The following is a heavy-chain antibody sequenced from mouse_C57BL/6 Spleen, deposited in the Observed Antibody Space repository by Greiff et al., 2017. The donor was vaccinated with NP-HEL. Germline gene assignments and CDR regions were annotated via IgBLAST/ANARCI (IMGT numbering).Heavy chain of an antibody. D-gene: IGHD2-3*01. Sequence: QVQLQQPGAELVKPGASVKLSCKASGYTFTSYWMHWVKQRPGRGLEWIGRIDPNSGGTKYNEKFKSKATLTVDKPSSTAYMQLSSLTSEDSAVYYGARESLKGFYDGYPWFAYWGQGTLVTVSA. CDR2: IDPNSGGT. CDR3: ARESLKGFYDGYPWFAY. J-gene: IGHJ3*01. CDR1: GYTFTSYW. V-gene: IGHV1-72*01.